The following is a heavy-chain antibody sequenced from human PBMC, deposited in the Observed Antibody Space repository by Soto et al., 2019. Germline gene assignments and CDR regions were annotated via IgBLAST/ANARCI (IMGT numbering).Heavy chain of an antibody. CDR3: VRDQYSGYDFAL. V-gene: IGHV4-30-4*01. CDR1: GASIAGGSYY. J-gene: IGHJ4*02. D-gene: IGHD5-12*01. Sequence: PSETLSLTCSVSGASIAGGSYYWSWVRQPPGKGLEWIGYIPSRGRPFYNPSLTSRGTISADSSKNQLSLQLTSVTAADTAVYYCVRDQYSGYDFALWGQGHFVT. CDR2: IPSRGRP.